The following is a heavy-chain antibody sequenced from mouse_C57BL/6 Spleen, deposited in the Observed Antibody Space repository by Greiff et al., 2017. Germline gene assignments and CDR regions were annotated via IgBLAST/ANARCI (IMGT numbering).Heavy chain of an antibody. D-gene: IGHD4-1*01. CDR3: AREGELGLAWFAY. Sequence: EVQVVESGGGLVKPGGSLKLSCAASGFTFSSYAMSWVRQTPEKRLEWVATISDGGSYTYYPDNVKGRFTISRDNAKNNLYLQMSHLKSEDTAMYYCAREGELGLAWFAYWGQGTLVTVSA. V-gene: IGHV5-4*01. CDR2: ISDGGSYT. CDR1: GFTFSSYA. J-gene: IGHJ3*01.